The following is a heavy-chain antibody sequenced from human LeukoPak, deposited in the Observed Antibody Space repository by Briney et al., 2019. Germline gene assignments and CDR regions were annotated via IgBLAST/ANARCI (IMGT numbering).Heavy chain of an antibody. CDR3: ARDWSGYNPISYFDY. CDR1: GYTFTAYY. Sequence: GASVKVSCTASGYTFTAYYIHWVRQAPGQGLEWMGWINPRSGDTTYAQKFLGRVTMTRDTSTNTAYMDLSSLRSDDTAVYYCARDWSGYNPISYFDYWGQGTLVTVSS. J-gene: IGHJ4*02. V-gene: IGHV1-2*02. CDR2: INPRSGDT. D-gene: IGHD5-24*01.